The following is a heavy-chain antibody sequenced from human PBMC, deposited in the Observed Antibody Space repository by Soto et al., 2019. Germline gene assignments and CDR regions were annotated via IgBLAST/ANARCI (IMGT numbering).Heavy chain of an antibody. D-gene: IGHD3-3*01. CDR2: INPTTGGT. Sequence: ASVKVSCKASGYSFSDYSIHWVRQAPGQGLEWMGWINPTTGGTNYAQKFQGWVTMTRDTSIRTAYMELSRLRSDDTAVYYCARETSRVTDWSAYYIGHYYYTMDVWGQGTTVTVSS. V-gene: IGHV1-2*04. J-gene: IGHJ6*02. CDR1: GYSFSDYS. CDR3: ARETSRVTDWSAYYIGHYYYTMDV.